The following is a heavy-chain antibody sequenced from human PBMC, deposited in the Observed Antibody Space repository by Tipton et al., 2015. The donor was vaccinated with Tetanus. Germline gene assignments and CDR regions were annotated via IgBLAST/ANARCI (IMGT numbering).Heavy chain of an antibody. V-gene: IGHV3-23*01. CDR2: IKWNGEST. J-gene: IGHJ4*02. CDR3: TKDVGIVLFDY. CDR1: EFSFSSYA. D-gene: IGHD2-8*01. Sequence: SLRLSCAASEFSFSSYAMTWVRQAPGKGLEWVSGIKWNGESTAYADSVKGRFTISRDNSKNTMYLQMNSLRAEDTAVYYCTKDVGIVLFDYWGQGTLVTVSS.